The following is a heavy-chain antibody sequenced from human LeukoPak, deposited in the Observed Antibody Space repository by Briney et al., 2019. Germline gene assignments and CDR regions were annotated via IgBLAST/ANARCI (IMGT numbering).Heavy chain of an antibody. CDR3: ATRADWFDP. CDR1: GDSITSYY. Sequence: PSETLSLTCSVSGDSITSYYWSWLRQPPGRGLEWIGYVFHSGVTNYNPSLKSRVTLSLDTSKSQFSLKLKSVTAADTAVYFCATRADWFDPWGQGTLVTVSS. V-gene: IGHV4-59*12. J-gene: IGHJ5*02. CDR2: VFHSGVT.